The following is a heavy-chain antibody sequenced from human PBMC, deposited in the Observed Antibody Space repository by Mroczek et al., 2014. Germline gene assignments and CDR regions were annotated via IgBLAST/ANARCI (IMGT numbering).Heavy chain of an antibody. CDR1: GFTFSSYA. V-gene: IGHV3-23*04. CDR2: ISGSGGST. D-gene: IGHD3-22*01. Sequence: EVQLVETGGGLVQPGGSLRLSCAASGFTFSSYAMSWVRQAPGKGLEWVSAISGSGGSTYYADSVKGRFTISRDNSKNTLYLQMNSLRAEDTAVYYCAKDYYDSSGYYDDAFDIWGQGTMVTVSS. CDR3: AKDYYDSSGYYDDAFDI. J-gene: IGHJ3*02.